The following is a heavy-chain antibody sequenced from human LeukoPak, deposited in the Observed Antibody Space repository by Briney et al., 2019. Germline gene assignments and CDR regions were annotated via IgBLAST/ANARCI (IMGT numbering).Heavy chain of an antibody. V-gene: IGHV3-74*01. CDR1: GFTFSSSW. J-gene: IGHJ4*02. D-gene: IGHD5-18*01. CDR3: ARATIQLWLLQTDYFDY. Sequence: PGGSLRLSCAASGFTFSSSWMHWVRQAPEKGLVWVSRINSDGSSTSYADSVKGRITISRDNAKNTLFLQMNSLRAEDTAVYYCARATIQLWLLQTDYFDYWGQGTLVTVSS. CDR2: INSDGSST.